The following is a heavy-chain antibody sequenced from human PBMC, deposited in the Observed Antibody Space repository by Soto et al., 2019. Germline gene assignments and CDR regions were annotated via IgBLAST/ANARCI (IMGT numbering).Heavy chain of an antibody. CDR2: IFPVSGTS. CDR3: ARSTWGTYRYPGDYYYGMDV. Sequence: QVQLVQSGAEVKRPGSSVMVSCQASGGTFSNFAFSWVRLAPGQGLQWMGGIFPVSGTSNIAQSLQGRVTITADESTTTIHMELRSLRSEDTAVYYCARSTWGTYRYPGDYYYGMDVWGQGTSVTVSS. V-gene: IGHV1-69*01. CDR1: GGTFSNFA. D-gene: IGHD3-16*02. J-gene: IGHJ6*02.